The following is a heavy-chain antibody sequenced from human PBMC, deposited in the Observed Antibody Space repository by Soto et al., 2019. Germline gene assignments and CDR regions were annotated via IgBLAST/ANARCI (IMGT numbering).Heavy chain of an antibody. D-gene: IGHD2-21*02. J-gene: IGHJ6*01. V-gene: IGHV1-69*01. Sequence: QVQLVQSGAEVKKPGSSVKISCKASGGTFINHAFSWVRQAPGQGLEWMGGIIPMFGTADYSQKFQGRVTITADESTTTAHMELSSLRYDDSAVYYCARDDATYCGGDCYRYFFYGLDVWGQGNTVTVSS. CDR2: IIPMFGTA. CDR1: GGTFINHA. CDR3: ARDDATYCGGDCYRYFFYGLDV.